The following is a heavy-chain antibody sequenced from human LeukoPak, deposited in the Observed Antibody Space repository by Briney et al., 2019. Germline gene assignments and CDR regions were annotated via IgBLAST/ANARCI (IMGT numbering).Heavy chain of an antibody. Sequence: GGSLRLSCAASGFTVSSNYMSWVRQAPGKGLEGVSVIYSGGSTYYADSVKGRFTISRDNSKNTLYLQMNSLGAEDTAVYYCARAGYYDILTGYYYYYGMDVWGKGTTVTVSA. D-gene: IGHD3-9*01. CDR2: IYSGGST. J-gene: IGHJ6*04. V-gene: IGHV3-66*01. CDR1: GFTVSSNY. CDR3: ARAGYYDILTGYYYYYGMDV.